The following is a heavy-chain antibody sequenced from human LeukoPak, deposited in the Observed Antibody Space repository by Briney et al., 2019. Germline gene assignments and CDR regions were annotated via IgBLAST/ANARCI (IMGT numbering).Heavy chain of an antibody. CDR2: IYHSGST. Sequence: SETLSLTCAVSGYSISSGYYWGWIRQPPGKGLEWIGSIYHSGSTYYNPSLKSRVTISVDTSKNQFSLKLSSATAADTAVYYCARNIAAPVVVYYWGQGTLVTVSS. D-gene: IGHD6-6*01. J-gene: IGHJ4*02. CDR1: GYSISSGYY. CDR3: ARNIAAPVVVYY. V-gene: IGHV4-38-2*01.